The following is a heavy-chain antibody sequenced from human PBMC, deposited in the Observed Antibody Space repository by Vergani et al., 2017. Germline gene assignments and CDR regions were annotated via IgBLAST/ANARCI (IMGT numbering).Heavy chain of an antibody. CDR3: ARSVVVPSATYYYYYYMDV. CDR1: GGSISSYY. D-gene: IGHD2-2*01. V-gene: IGHV4-59*01. Sequence: QVQLQESGPGLVKPSETLSLTCTVSGGSISSYYWSWIRQPPGKGLEWIGYIYYSGSTNYNPSLKSRVTISVDTSKNQFSLKLSSVTAADTAVYYCARSVVVPSATYYYYYYMDVWGKGTTVTVSS. J-gene: IGHJ6*03. CDR2: IYYSGST.